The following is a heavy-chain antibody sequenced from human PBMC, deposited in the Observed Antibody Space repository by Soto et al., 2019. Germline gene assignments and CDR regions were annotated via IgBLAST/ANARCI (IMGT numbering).Heavy chain of an antibody. CDR1: CGSVNSATNY. Sequence: PSETLSLTCTVPCGSVNSATNYWRLIRHRPGEGLESIGYIYYTGSSYYNPSLKSRITISVDTSKNQFSLNLNSVTATDTAVYYCARASRGYWYFDLWGRGTLVTVSS. J-gene: IGHJ2*01. D-gene: IGHD1-1*01. V-gene: IGHV4-31*03. CDR2: IYYTGSS. CDR3: ARASRGYWYFDL.